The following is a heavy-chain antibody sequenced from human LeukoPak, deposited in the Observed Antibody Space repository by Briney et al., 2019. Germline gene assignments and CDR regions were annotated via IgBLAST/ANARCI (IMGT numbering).Heavy chain of an antibody. CDR3: ARAPLPHGESCFDH. Sequence: PSQTLSLTCTVSGDSINNGNYYWSWIRQHPGRGLEWIGYIYYSGYTYYNPSLKSRVTISVDTSKNQFSLNLSSVTAADTAIYYCARAPLPHGESCFDHWGQGTLVTVSS. CDR2: IYYSGYT. V-gene: IGHV4-31*03. D-gene: IGHD3-10*01. CDR1: GDSINNGNYY. J-gene: IGHJ4*02.